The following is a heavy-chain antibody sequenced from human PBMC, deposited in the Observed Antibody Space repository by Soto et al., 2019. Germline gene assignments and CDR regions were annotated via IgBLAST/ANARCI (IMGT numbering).Heavy chain of an antibody. Sequence: SVKVSCKASGGTLSSYEITWVRQAPGQGLEGMGGIIPMFGKTNYAQKFQGRVTISADVSTNTAYMELSSLRSEDTAVYYCAIKGIVLVVTATVQYGMDVWGQGTTGTVSS. D-gene: IGHD2-15*01. CDR1: GGTLSSYE. J-gene: IGHJ6*02. CDR2: IIPMFGKT. CDR3: AIKGIVLVVTATVQYGMDV. V-gene: IGHV1-69*13.